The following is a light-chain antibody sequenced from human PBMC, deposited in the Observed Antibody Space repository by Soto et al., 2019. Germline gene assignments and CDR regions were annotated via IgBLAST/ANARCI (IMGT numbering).Light chain of an antibody. Sequence: DIVLTQSPASLDVSLGERVTINCKSSQSLFFTSNKKNSLAWYQQKPGQPPKLIIYWGSSRESGVPARFRGAGSATDFTLTISSLQAEDVAVYYCQQGYRSPSTFGQGTKVGIK. CDR2: WGS. V-gene: IGKV4-1*01. J-gene: IGKJ2*01. CDR3: QQGYRSPST. CDR1: QSLFFTSNKKNS.